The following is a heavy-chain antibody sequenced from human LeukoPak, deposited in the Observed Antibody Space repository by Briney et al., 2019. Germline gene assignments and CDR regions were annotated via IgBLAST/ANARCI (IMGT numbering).Heavy chain of an antibody. CDR3: ATLRGAYCGGDCYRYYFDY. Sequence: GASVKVSCKVSGYTLTELSMHWVRQAPGKGLEWMGGFDPEDGETIYAQKFQGRVTMTEDTSTDTAYMELSSLRSEDTAVYYCATLRGAYCGGDCYRYYFDYWGQGTLVTVSS. CDR1: GYTLTELS. V-gene: IGHV1-24*01. J-gene: IGHJ4*02. D-gene: IGHD2-21*01. CDR2: FDPEDGET.